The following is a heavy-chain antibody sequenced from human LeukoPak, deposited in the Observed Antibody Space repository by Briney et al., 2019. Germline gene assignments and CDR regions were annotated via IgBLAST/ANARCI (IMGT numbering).Heavy chain of an antibody. Sequence: KASETLSLTCTASGGSISSYYWSWIRQPPGKGLEWIGYIYYSGGTNYNPSLKSRVTISVDTSKKQFSLRLSSVTAADTAVYYCARRGGDSSGNFDYWGQGTLVTVSS. CDR2: IYYSGGT. V-gene: IGHV4-59*08. CDR1: GGSISSYY. J-gene: IGHJ4*02. CDR3: ARRGGDSSGNFDY. D-gene: IGHD3-22*01.